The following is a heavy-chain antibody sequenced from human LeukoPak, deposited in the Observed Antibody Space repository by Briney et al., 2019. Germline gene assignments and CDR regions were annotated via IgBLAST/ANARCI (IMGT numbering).Heavy chain of an antibody. CDR1: GFTFSSYG. D-gene: IGHD5-18*01. Sequence: GRSLRLSCAASGFTFSSYGMHWVRQAPGKGLEWVAVISSDGGNKYYADSVKGRFTISRDNSKNSLYLQVNSLRTEDTALYYCAKDKTDTAILGYWGQGTLVTVSS. V-gene: IGHV3-30*18. CDR3: AKDKTDTAILGY. CDR2: ISSDGGNK. J-gene: IGHJ4*02.